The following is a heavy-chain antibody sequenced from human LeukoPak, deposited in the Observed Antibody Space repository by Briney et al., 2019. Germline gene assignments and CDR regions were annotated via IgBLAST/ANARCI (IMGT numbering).Heavy chain of an antibody. D-gene: IGHD3-10*01. CDR3: AKGTYASGIYSFDY. CDR1: GFTFSSYA. V-gene: IGHV3-23*01. CDR2: ISGSGGST. Sequence: PGGSLRLSCAASGFTFSSYAMDWVRQAPGKGLEWVSTISGSGGSTYYADSVKGRFTISRDNSNHTLYLQMNSLRAEDTAVYYCAKGTYASGIYSFDYWGQGTLVTVSS. J-gene: IGHJ4*02.